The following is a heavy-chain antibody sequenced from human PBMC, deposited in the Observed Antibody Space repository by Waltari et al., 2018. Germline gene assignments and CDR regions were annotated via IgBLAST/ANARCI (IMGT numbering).Heavy chain of an antibody. V-gene: IGHV3-23*04. CDR2: ISGSGGST. D-gene: IGHD6-19*01. CDR3: AKGKLAVALFDY. J-gene: IGHJ4*02. Sequence: VQLVESGGGVVQPGGSLRLSCAASGFTFSSYGLHWVRQAPGKGLEWVSAISGSGGSTYYEDSVKGRFTISRDNSKNTLYLQMNSLRAEDTAVYYCAKGKLAVALFDYWGQGTLVTVSS. CDR1: GFTFSSYG.